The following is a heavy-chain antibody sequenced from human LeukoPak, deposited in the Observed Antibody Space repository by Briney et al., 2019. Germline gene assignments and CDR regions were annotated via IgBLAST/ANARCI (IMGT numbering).Heavy chain of an antibody. Sequence: GGSLRLSCAASGFTVSSNYMNWVRQAPGKGLEWVSYITNTGSTIYYADSVKGRFTISRDNAKNSLYLQMNSLRAEDTAVYYCGTIYGGNGYWGQGTLVTVSS. J-gene: IGHJ4*02. V-gene: IGHV3-48*03. CDR2: ITNTGSTI. CDR3: GTIYGGNGY. CDR1: GFTVSSNY. D-gene: IGHD4-23*01.